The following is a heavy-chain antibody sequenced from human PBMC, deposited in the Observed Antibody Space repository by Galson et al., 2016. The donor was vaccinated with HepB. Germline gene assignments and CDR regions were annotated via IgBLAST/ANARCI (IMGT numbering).Heavy chain of an antibody. V-gene: IGHV3-23*01. Sequence: SLRLSCAASGFTFRSYAMSWVRQAPGKGLEWVSGISGSGGSTYYADSVKGRITISRDNSKNTLYLQMNSLRVGDTAVYYCAKAHYDILTGYWPYFDYWGQGTLVTVSS. D-gene: IGHD3-9*01. CDR1: GFTFRSYA. CDR2: ISGSGGST. J-gene: IGHJ4*02. CDR3: AKAHYDILTGYWPYFDY.